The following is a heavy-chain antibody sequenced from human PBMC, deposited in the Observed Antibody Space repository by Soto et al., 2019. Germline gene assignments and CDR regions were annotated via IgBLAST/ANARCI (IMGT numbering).Heavy chain of an antibody. J-gene: IGHJ4*02. D-gene: IGHD6-19*01. V-gene: IGHV3-15*01. CDR3: TTDLSTIAVALEFDY. Sequence: LGGSLRLSCAASGFTFSNAWMSWVRQATGKGLDWVGRIKSKTDGGTTDYAAPVKGRFTISRDDSKNTLYLQINSLKTEDTAVYYCTTDLSTIAVALEFDYWGQGTLVTVSS. CDR2: IKSKTDGGTT. CDR1: GFTFSNAW.